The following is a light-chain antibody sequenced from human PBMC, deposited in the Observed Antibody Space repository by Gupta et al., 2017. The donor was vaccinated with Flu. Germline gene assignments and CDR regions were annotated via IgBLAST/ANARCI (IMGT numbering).Light chain of an antibody. CDR3: QSYDSSLSGSGV. CDR2: GNS. J-gene: IGLJ3*02. Sequence: QYVLTQPPSVSGAPGQRVTISCTGSSSNIGAGYDVHWYQQLPGTAPKLLVYGNSNRPSGVPDRFSGSKSGTSASLAIPGLQAEDEADYYCQSYDSSLSGSGVFGGGTKLTVL. CDR1: SSNIGAGYD. V-gene: IGLV1-40*01.